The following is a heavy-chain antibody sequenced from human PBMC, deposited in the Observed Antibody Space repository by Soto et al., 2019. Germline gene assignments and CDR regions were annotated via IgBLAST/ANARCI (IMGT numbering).Heavy chain of an antibody. CDR1: GFTFNNYA. D-gene: IGHD3-10*01. J-gene: IGHJ4*02. CDR3: ANGRGGTGSLTPRVDF. CDR2: ISGGCDTT. V-gene: IGHV3-23*01. Sequence: EVQLLESGGGLVQPGGSLRLSCAASGFTFNNYAMTWVRQAPGKGLEWVSAISGGCDTTSYADSVKGRFTVSRDGSKNALYLQMSSLRAEDTALYYCANGRGGTGSLTPRVDFWGQGTLVTVSS.